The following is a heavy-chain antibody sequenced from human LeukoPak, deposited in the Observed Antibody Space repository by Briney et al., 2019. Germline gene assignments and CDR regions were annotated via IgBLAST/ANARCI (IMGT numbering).Heavy chain of an antibody. CDR3: TTMTIDWYFDL. D-gene: IGHD4/OR15-4a*01. V-gene: IGHV3-23*01. Sequence: GGSLRLSCEASGFTFSRYDMSWVRQAPGKGLEWVSAIRGSGGSTYYADSVKGRFTISRDNSKNTLYLQMNSLKTEDTAVYYCTTMTIDWYFDLWGRGTLVTVSS. J-gene: IGHJ2*01. CDR1: GFTFSRYD. CDR2: IRGSGGST.